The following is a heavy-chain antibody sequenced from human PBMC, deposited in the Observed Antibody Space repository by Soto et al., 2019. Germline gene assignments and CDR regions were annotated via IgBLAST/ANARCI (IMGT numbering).Heavy chain of an antibody. CDR3: ARDFNLTIFGVLDV. CDR2: ISSSSSYI. D-gene: IGHD3-3*01. CDR1: GFTFSSYS. J-gene: IGHJ6*02. V-gene: IGHV3-21*01. Sequence: PGGSLRLSCAASGFTFSSYSMNWVRQAPGKGLEWVSSISSSSSYIYYADSVKGRFTISRDNAKNSLYLQMNSLRAEDTAVYYCARDFNLTIFGVLDVWGQGTTVTVSS.